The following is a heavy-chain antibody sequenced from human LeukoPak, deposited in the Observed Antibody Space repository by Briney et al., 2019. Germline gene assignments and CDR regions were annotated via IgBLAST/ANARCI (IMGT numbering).Heavy chain of an antibody. D-gene: IGHD6-13*01. V-gene: IGHV1-69*05. CDR3: ARNFIAAAGTNYFDY. J-gene: IGHJ4*02. CDR2: IIPIFGTA. Sequence: SVKVSCKASGGTFSSYAISWVRQAPGQGLEWMGGIIPIFGTANYAQKFQGRVTITTDESTSTAYMELSSLRSEDTAVYYRARNFIAAAGTNYFDYWGQGTLVTVSS. CDR1: GGTFSSYA.